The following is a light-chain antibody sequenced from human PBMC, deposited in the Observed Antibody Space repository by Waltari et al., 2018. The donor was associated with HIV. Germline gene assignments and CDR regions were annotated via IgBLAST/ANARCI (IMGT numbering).Light chain of an antibody. CDR1: SSNIGSNP. Sequence: QSVLTQPPSASGTPGQRVNISCSGGSSNIGSNPVNWYRQFPGEAPKLLIYTNIERPSGVPDRFSGSKSGTSASRAISGLQSEDEADFYCAVWDDSLRSVLFGGGTRLTVL. V-gene: IGLV1-44*01. CDR2: TNI. CDR3: AVWDDSLRSVL. J-gene: IGLJ3*02.